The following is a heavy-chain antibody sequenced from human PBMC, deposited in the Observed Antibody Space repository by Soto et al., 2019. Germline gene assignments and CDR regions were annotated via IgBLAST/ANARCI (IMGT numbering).Heavy chain of an antibody. J-gene: IGHJ5*02. V-gene: IGHV4-39*01. CDR1: GDSISRSSQY. CDR2: IHYSGTS. CDR3: ARHWIAGSSIP. D-gene: IGHD2-21*01. Sequence: QVQLQESGPGLVKPSDTLSLTCSVSGDSISRSSQYWGWIRQPPGKGLEWIGSIHYSGTSYYNPSLKSRVTIFVDTSKNQLSLKLSSVTAADTAVYYCARHWIAGSSIPWGQGTLVTVSS.